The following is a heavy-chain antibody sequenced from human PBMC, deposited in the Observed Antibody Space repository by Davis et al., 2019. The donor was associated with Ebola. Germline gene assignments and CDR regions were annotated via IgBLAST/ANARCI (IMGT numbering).Heavy chain of an antibody. CDR1: GGSFSGYY. CDR2: INHSGST. Sequence: PSETLSLTCAVYGGSFSGYYWSWIRQPPGKGLEWIGEINHSGSTNYNPSLKSRVTISVDTSKNQFSLKLSSVTAADTAVYYCARVWGYSGNSRGHYYGMDVWGQGTTVTVSS. V-gene: IGHV4-34*01. CDR3: ARVWGYSGNSRGHYYGMDV. D-gene: IGHD4-23*01. J-gene: IGHJ6*02.